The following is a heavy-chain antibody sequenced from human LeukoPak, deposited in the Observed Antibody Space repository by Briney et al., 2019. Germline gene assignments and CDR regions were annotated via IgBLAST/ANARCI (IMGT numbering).Heavy chain of an antibody. CDR3: ARGSGSYYTWFDP. CDR1: GYTFTGYY. D-gene: IGHD3-10*01. J-gene: IGHJ5*02. Sequence: ASVKVSCKASGYTFTGYYMHWVRQAPGQGLEWMGWINPNSGGTNYAQKFQGRVTMTRDTSISTAYMELSRLRSDDTAVYYCARGSGSYYTWFDPWGQGTLVTVSS. CDR2: INPNSGGT. V-gene: IGHV1-2*02.